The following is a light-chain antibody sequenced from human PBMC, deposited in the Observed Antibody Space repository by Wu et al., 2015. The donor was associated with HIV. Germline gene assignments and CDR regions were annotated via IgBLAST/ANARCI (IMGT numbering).Light chain of an antibody. CDR3: QLYNNWPL. Sequence: EIVLTQSPGTLSLSPGERATLFCRASQSINSKYLAWYQQKPGQAPRLLIYGASTRATGIPARFSASGSGTEFTLTISSLQSEDVAVYYCQLYNNWPLFGGGTKVEIK. CDR2: GAS. CDR1: QSINSKY. J-gene: IGKJ4*01. V-gene: IGKV3-15*01.